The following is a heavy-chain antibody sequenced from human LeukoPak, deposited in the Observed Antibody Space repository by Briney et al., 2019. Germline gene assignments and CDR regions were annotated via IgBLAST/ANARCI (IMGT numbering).Heavy chain of an antibody. D-gene: IGHD6-6*01. Sequence: ETLSLTCTVSGGSISSYYWSWVRQAPGKGLEWVGRIKSKTDGGTTDYAAPVKGRFTISRDDSKNTLYLQINSLKTEDTAVYYCTTDLGRSRIAPRFYYWGQGTLVTVSS. CDR1: GGSISSYY. V-gene: IGHV3-15*01. CDR2: IKSKTDGGTT. CDR3: TTDLGRSRIAPRFYY. J-gene: IGHJ4*02.